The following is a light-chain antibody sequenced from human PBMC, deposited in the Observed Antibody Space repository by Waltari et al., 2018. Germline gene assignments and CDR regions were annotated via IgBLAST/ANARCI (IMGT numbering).Light chain of an antibody. Sequence: QSALTQPGSVSGSPGQSLTISCPGTSSDVGGSDPVNWYQQHPGKAPKLMLHSVSSRPSGVSNRFSGSKSGNTASLTISGLQAEDEADYFCSSYAGSNTLVFGGGTQVTVL. V-gene: IGLV2-14*03. J-gene: IGLJ2*01. CDR3: SSYAGSNTLV. CDR2: SVS. CDR1: SSDVGGSDP.